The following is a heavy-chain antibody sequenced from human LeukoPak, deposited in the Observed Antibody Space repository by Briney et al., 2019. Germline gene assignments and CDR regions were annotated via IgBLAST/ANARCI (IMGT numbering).Heavy chain of an antibody. Sequence: SVKVSCKASGGTFSSYAISWVRQAPGQGLEWMGRIIPILGIANYAQKFQGRVTITADKSTSTAYMELSSLRSEDTAVYYCARAHYYGSGSDVHSSDYWGQGTLVTVSS. V-gene: IGHV1-69*04. CDR1: GGTFSSYA. J-gene: IGHJ4*02. CDR3: ARAHYYGSGSDVHSSDY. CDR2: IIPILGIA. D-gene: IGHD3-10*01.